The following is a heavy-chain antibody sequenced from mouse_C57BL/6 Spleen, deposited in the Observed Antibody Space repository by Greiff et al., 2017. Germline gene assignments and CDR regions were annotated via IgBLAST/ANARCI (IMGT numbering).Heavy chain of an antibody. CDR3: ARAVYYGSSYWYFDV. Sequence: EVKLMESGGGLVKPGGSLKLSCAASGFTFSSYTMSWVRQTPEKRLEWVATISGGGGNTYYPDSVKGRFTISRDNAKNTLYLQMSSLRSEDTALYYCARAVYYGSSYWYFDVWGTGTTVTVSS. J-gene: IGHJ1*03. D-gene: IGHD1-1*01. V-gene: IGHV5-9*01. CDR2: ISGGGGNT. CDR1: GFTFSSYT.